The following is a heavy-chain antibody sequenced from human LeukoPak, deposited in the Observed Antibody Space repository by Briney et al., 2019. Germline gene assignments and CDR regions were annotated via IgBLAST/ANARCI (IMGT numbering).Heavy chain of an antibody. CDR1: GDSFSGFY. V-gene: IGHV4-34*01. CDR3: ARGPLGYCSSSSCHGPDY. CDR2: INHSGST. Sequence: SETLSLTCAVYGDSFSGFYWSWIRQPPGKGLEWIGEINHSGSTNYNPSLKSRVTISADTSKNQSSLRLRSVTAADTAVYYCARGPLGYCSSSSCHGPDYWGQGTLVTVSS. D-gene: IGHD2-2*01. J-gene: IGHJ4*02.